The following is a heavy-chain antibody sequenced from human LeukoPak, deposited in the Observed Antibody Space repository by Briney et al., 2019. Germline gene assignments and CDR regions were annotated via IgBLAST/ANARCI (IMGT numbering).Heavy chain of an antibody. J-gene: IGHJ4*02. Sequence: SETLSLTCTVSGGSISSGGYYWSWIRQHPGKGLEWIGYIYYSGSTYYNPSLKSRVTISVDTSKNQFSLKQSSVTAADTAVYYCARDRLHSGYGFDYWGQGTLVTVSS. D-gene: IGHD5-12*01. CDR3: ARDRLHSGYGFDY. V-gene: IGHV4-31*03. CDR1: GGSISSGGYY. CDR2: IYYSGST.